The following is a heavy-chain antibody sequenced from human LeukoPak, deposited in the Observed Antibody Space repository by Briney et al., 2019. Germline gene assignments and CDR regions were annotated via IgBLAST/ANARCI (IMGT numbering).Heavy chain of an antibody. CDR3: ARLPIAAAGTGIDY. D-gene: IGHD6-13*01. Sequence: TGGSLRLSCAASGFTFSSYSMNWVRQAPGKGLEWVSSISSSSSYIYYADSVKGRFTISRDNAKNSLYLQMNSLRAEDTAVYYCARLPIAAAGTGIDYWGQGTLVTVSS. J-gene: IGHJ4*02. CDR2: ISSSSSYI. V-gene: IGHV3-21*01. CDR1: GFTFSSYS.